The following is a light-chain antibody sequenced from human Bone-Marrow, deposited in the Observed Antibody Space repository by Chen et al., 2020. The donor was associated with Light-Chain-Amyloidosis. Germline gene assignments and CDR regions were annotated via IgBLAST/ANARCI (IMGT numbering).Light chain of an antibody. CDR3: QSADSSGSYEVI. V-gene: IGLV3-25*03. CDR2: IDT. Sequence: SYELTHPPSVSVSPGQTARITCSGDDLPTKYAYWYQQKPGQAPVLVIHIDTERPSGCFERFSGSRSGTTAPLTISGVQAEDEADYHCQSADSSGSYEVIFGGGTKLTVL. J-gene: IGLJ2*01. CDR1: DLPTKY.